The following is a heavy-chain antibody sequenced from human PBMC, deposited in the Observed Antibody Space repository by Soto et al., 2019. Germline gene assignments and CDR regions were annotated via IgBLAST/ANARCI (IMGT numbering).Heavy chain of an antibody. CDR2: ISYDGNNE. CDR3: ARDGYSGRSDGFDI. V-gene: IGHV3-30-3*01. D-gene: IGHD1-26*01. CDR1: GFTFSAYT. J-gene: IGHJ3*02. Sequence: QVQLVESGGGVVQPGRSQRLSCAASGFTFSAYTMHWVRQPPGKGLEWVAVISYDGNNERYTDPVKGRFTVSRDNSKSTLYLQMNSLKSEDTAVYYCARDGYSGRSDGFDIWGQGTMVTVSS.